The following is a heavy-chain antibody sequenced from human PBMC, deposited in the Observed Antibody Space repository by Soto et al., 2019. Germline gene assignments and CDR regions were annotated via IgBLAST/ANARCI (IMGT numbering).Heavy chain of an antibody. V-gene: IGHV4-39*01. J-gene: IGHJ5*02. Sequence: QLQLQESGPGLVKPSETLSLTCSVSGGSISSFTYYWGWIRQPPGKGLEWIGTVYYNENTYYNPSLKSRVTITVDTAKNQFSLNLRSVTAADTAMYFCARQERYYGSPGWFDPWGPGTLVTVSS. CDR1: GGSISSFTYY. CDR2: VYYNENT. D-gene: IGHD3-10*01. CDR3: ARQERYYGSPGWFDP.